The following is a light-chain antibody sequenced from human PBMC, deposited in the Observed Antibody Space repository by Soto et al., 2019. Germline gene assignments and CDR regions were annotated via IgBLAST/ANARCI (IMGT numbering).Light chain of an antibody. CDR2: CAS. CDR3: QQYNKCPRT. Sequence: QSRSTLFLSKSVKPSLSRRASQSVNINLARYQQKPCQAPWLLIFCASSRSHGIPARFSGSGSGTESTLTIRNLQTEDFAVYYCQQYNKCPRTFGQGTKVDIK. V-gene: IGKV3-15*01. J-gene: IGKJ1*01. CDR1: QSVNIN.